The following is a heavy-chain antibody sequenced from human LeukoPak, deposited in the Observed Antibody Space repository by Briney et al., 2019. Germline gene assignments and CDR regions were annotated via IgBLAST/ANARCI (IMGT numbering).Heavy chain of an antibody. V-gene: IGHV4-59*01. Sequence: PSETLSLTCTVSGGSISSYYWSWIRQPPGKGLESIGYIYYSGSTNSNLSLKSRVTISVDTSKNQFSLKLSSVTAADTAVYYCARIGVGKAFDDWGQGTLVTVSS. J-gene: IGHJ4*02. CDR3: ARIGVGKAFDD. CDR1: GGSISSYY. D-gene: IGHD2-15*01. CDR2: IYYSGST.